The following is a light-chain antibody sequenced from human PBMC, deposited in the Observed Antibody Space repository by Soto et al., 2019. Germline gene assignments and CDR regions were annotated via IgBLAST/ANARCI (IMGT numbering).Light chain of an antibody. Sequence: EIVMTQSPATLSVSPGERATLSCRASQSVSSNLAWYQQKPGQAPRLLIYGASTRATGIPARFSGSGSGTEFTLTISSLQSEDFAVYYCQQHNNWPPYTFGQGTKLEMK. J-gene: IGKJ2*01. CDR2: GAS. CDR3: QQHNNWPPYT. V-gene: IGKV3-15*01. CDR1: QSVSSN.